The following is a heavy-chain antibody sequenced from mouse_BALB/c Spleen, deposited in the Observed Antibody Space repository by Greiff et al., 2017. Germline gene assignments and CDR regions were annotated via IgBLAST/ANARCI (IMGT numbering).Heavy chain of an antibody. CDR3: NAYGYKAFYFDY. CDR1: GFNIKDYY. CDR2: IDPENGDT. D-gene: IGHD1-2*01. J-gene: IGHJ2*01. Sequence: EVQLQQSGAELVRSGASVKLSCTASGFNIKDYYMHWVKQRPEQGLEWIGWIDPENGDTEYAPKFQGKATMTADTSSNTAYLQLSSLTSEDTAVYYCNAYGYKAFYFDYWGQGTTLTVSS. V-gene: IGHV14-4*02.